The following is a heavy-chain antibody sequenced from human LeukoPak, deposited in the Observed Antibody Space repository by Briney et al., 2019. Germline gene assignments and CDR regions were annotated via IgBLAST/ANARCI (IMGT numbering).Heavy chain of an antibody. D-gene: IGHD3-16*01. CDR3: ARHLGYNWFDT. CDR1: GGSISSYY. CDR2: IYYSGST. J-gene: IGHJ5*02. V-gene: IGHV4-59*08. Sequence: SETLPLTCTVSGGSISSYYWSWIRQPPGKGLEWIGYIYYSGSTNYNPSLKSRVTISVDTSKNQFSLKLSSVTAADTAVYYCARHLGYNWFDTWGRGALVSVSS.